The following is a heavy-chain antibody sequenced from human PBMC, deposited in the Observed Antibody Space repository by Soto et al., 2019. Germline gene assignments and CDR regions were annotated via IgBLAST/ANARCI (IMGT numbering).Heavy chain of an antibody. D-gene: IGHD2-15*01. CDR3: ARGVVAGYYYYGMDV. Sequence: SVKVSCKASGGTFSSYAISWVRQAPGQGLEWMGGIIPIFGTANYAQKFQGRVTITADESTSTAYMELSSLRSEDTAVYYCARGVVAGYYYYGMDVWGQGTTVTVSS. J-gene: IGHJ6*02. V-gene: IGHV1-69*13. CDR1: GGTFSSYA. CDR2: IIPIFGTA.